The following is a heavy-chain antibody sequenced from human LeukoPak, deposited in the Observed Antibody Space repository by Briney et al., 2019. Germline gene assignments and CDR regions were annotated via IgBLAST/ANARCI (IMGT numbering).Heavy chain of an antibody. V-gene: IGHV3-23*01. CDR1: GFTFSSYA. CDR3: AKATGRYYYDSSGYFRYFDY. D-gene: IGHD3-22*01. J-gene: IGHJ4*02. CDR2: ISGSGGST. Sequence: QAGGSLRLSCAASGFTFSSYAMSWVRQAPGKGLEWVSAISGSGGSTYYADSVKGRFTISRDNSKNTLYLQMNSLRAEDTAVYYCAKATGRYYYDSSGYFRYFDYWGQGTLVTVSS.